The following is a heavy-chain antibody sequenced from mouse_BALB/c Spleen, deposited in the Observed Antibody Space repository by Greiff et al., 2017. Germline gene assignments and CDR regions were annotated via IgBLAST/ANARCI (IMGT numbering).Heavy chain of an antibody. Sequence: VQLQQSGAELVRPGASVTLSCKASGYTFTDYEMHWVKQTPVHGLEWIGAIDPETGGTAYNQKFKGKATLTADKSSSTAYMEPRSLTSEDSAVYYCTSPPRATTYWGQGTLVTVSA. CDR2: IDPETGGT. CDR3: TSPPRATTY. CDR1: GYTFTDYE. V-gene: IGHV1-15*01. D-gene: IGHD3-1*01. J-gene: IGHJ3*01.